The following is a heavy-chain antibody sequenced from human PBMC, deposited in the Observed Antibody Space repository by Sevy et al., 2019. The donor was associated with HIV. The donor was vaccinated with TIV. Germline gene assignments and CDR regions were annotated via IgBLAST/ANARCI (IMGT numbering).Heavy chain of an antibody. CDR2: ISSYNGKP. CDR3: AGDGQVYSSSSGGYYYYGMDV. D-gene: IGHD6-6*01. CDR1: GYTFTSYG. J-gene: IGHJ6*02. V-gene: IGHV1-18*04. Sequence: ASVKVSCKASGYTFTSYGISWVRQAPGQGLEWMGWISSYNGKPNIAQKLQDKFTMTTDTSTGTAYMELRSLRSEDTAVYYCAGDGQVYSSSSGGYYYYGMDVWGQGTTVTVSS.